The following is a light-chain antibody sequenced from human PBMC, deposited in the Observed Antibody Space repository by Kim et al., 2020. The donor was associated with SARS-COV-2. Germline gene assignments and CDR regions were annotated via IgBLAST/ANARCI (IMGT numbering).Light chain of an antibody. J-gene: IGLJ2*01. V-gene: IGLV3-21*04. Sequence: SYELTQPPSVSVAPGETASITCGGDNIGSKSVHWYQQKPGQAPILVIFHDSGRPSGILERFSGSKSGSTATLTISRVEAGDEADYYCQVWDYSSHHVVFGGGTQLTVL. CDR1: NIGSKS. CDR2: HDS. CDR3: QVWDYSSHHVV.